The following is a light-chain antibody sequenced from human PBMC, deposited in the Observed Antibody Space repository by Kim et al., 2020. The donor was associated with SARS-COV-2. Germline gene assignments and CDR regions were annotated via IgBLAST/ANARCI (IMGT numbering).Light chain of an antibody. CDR1: RSNIGNNP. CDR3: ATWDSSLSVGV. CDR2: YND. Sequence: QSVLTQPPSASAAPGQKVTISCTGSRSNIGNNPVSCYQQFPGTAPTLITYYNDKRPAGIPDRFSSSKSGTSVTLGITGLRTGDEADYYCATWDSSLSVGVLGGGTQRTV. J-gene: IGLJ3*02. V-gene: IGLV1-51*01.